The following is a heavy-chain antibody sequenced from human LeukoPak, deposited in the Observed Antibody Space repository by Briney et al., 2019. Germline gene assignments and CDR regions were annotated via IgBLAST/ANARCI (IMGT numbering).Heavy chain of an antibody. Sequence: SGGSLRLSCAASGFTLSSYWMHWVRQAPGEGLVWVPRIDPDGSTTNYADSVKGRFTTSRDNAKNTLYLQMNSLRAEDTALYYCTRVQAGRAGLMDVWGRGTTVTVSS. CDR2: IDPDGSTT. J-gene: IGHJ6*02. CDR3: TRVQAGRAGLMDV. D-gene: IGHD6-13*01. CDR1: GFTLSSYW. V-gene: IGHV3-74*01.